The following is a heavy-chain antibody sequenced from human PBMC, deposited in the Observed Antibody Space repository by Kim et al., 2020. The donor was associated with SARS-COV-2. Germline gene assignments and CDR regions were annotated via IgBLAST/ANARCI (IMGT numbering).Heavy chain of an antibody. CDR3: ARGLGMNSIWFGESPNYYYGMDV. CDR2: IYYSGST. CDR1: GGSISSYY. V-gene: IGHV4-59*13. J-gene: IGHJ6*02. D-gene: IGHD3-10*01. Sequence: SETLSLTCTVSGGSISSYYWSWIRQPRGKGLEWIGYIYYSGSTNYNPSLKSRVTISVDTSKNQFSLKLNSVTAADTAVYYCARGLGMNSIWFGESPNYYYGMDVWGQGTTVTVSS.